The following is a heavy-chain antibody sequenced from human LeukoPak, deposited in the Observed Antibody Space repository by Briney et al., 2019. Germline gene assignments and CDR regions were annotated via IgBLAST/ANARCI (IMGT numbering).Heavy chain of an antibody. J-gene: IGHJ4*02. Sequence: GESLKISCKGSGYSFTSYWIGWVRQMPGKGLDWTGIIYPGDSDTRYSPSFQGQVTISADKSNSTAYLQWSSLKASDTAIYYCARRDQTGSSSFDYWGQGTLVTVSS. D-gene: IGHD3-9*01. V-gene: IGHV5-51*01. CDR3: ARRDQTGSSSFDY. CDR1: GYSFTSYW. CDR2: IYPGDSDT.